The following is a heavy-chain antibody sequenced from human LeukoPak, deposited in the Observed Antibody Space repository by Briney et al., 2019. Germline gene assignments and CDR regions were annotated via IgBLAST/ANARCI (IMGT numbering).Heavy chain of an antibody. CDR3: ARDVWGSYRRYNWFDP. D-gene: IGHD3-16*02. Sequence: PSETLSLTCAVYGGXFSGYYCSWIRQPPGKGLEWIGEINHSGSTNYNPSLKSRVTISVDTSKNQFSLKLSSVTAADTAVYYCARDVWGSYRRYNWFDPWGQGTLVTVSS. CDR1: GGXFSGYY. J-gene: IGHJ5*02. CDR2: INHSGST. V-gene: IGHV4-34*01.